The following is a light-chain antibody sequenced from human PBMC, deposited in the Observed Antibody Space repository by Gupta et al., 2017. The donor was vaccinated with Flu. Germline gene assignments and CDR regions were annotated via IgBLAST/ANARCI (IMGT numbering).Light chain of an antibody. CDR2: IEDSGSY. CDR1: SGHSNFI. Sequence: QPVVTQSSSPSASLGSSVKLTCTLSSGHSNFIIAWHQQQPGKAPPFLMKIEDSGSYNKGYGVPDRFSSSGSGADLNPTISNVEAGAEDYYHCETWDSNSRVFGGGAKVTVL. J-gene: IGLJ1*01. CDR3: ETWDSNSRV. V-gene: IGLV4-60*03.